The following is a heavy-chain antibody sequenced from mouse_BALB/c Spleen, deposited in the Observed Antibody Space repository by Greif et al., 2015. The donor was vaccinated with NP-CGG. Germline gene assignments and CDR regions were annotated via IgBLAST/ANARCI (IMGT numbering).Heavy chain of an antibody. J-gene: IGHJ2*01. V-gene: IGHV1-14*01. CDR1: GYTFTSYV. D-gene: IGHD2-3*01. CDR3: ARHLYDGYYYFDY. CDR2: INPYNDGT. Sequence: VQLQQSGPELVKPGASVKMSCKASGYTFTSYVMHWVKQKPGQGLEWIGYINPYNDGTKYNEKFKGKATLTSDKSSSTAYMELSSLTSEDSAVYYCARHLYDGYYYFDYWGQGTTLTVSS.